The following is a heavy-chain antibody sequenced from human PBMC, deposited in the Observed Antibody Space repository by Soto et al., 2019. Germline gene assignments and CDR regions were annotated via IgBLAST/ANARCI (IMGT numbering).Heavy chain of an antibody. V-gene: IGHV1-69*12. D-gene: IGHD6-13*01. J-gene: IGHJ6*02. CDR1: GGTFSSYA. Sequence: QVQLVQSGAEVKKPGSSVKVSCKASGGTFSSYAISWVRQAPGQGLEWMGGIIPIFGTANYAQKFQGRVTSPADEPTGEAYMELSSLRSEDTAVYYCASPPSRNRYYYGMDVWGQGTTVTVSS. CDR2: IIPIFGTA. CDR3: ASPPSRNRYYYGMDV.